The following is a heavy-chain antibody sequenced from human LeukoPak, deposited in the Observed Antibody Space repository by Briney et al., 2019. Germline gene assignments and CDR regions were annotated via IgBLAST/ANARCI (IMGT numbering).Heavy chain of an antibody. CDR1: GGSISSYY. Sequence: SETLSLTCTVSGGSISSYYWSWIRQPPGKGLEWIEYIYYSGSTNYNPSLKSRVTISIDTSKNDFSLKLSSVTAADTAVYYCARATGWRDAFDIWGQGTMVTVSS. CDR3: ARATGWRDAFDI. J-gene: IGHJ3*02. D-gene: IGHD6-19*01. V-gene: IGHV4-59*01. CDR2: IYYSGST.